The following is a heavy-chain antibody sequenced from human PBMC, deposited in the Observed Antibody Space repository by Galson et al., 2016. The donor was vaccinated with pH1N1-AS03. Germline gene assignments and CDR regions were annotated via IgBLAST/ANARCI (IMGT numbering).Heavy chain of an antibody. CDR1: GGSIDSSNW. D-gene: IGHD3-22*01. CDR3: ARGFDFSAYYFPK. Sequence: SETLSLTCAFSGGSIDSSNWWSWVRQPPGKGLEWVGEIWPSGTTNYNPSLKSRVTISLDKSNNQFSLMLISVTAADTAVYYCARGFDFSAYYFPKWGQGALVTVSS. CDR2: IWPSGTT. V-gene: IGHV4-4*02. J-gene: IGHJ4*02.